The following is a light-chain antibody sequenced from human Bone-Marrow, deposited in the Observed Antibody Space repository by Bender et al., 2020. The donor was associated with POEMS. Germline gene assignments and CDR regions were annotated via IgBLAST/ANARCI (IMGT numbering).Light chain of an antibody. CDR1: SSNIGAHA. Sequence: QSVLTQPPSASGTPGQRVTISCSGGSSNIGAHAVNWYQHLPGTAPKLLIYSSHRRPSEVPDRFSGSRSGTSASLAVCGLSSGEGADFEWAVWADSLNGGLCGGGPKLTV. J-gene: IGLJ3*02. CDR2: SSH. V-gene: IGLV1-44*01. CDR3: AVWADSLNGGL.